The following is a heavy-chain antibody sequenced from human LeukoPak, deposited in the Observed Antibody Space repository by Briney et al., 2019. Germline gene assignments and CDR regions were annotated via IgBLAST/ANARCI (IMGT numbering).Heavy chain of an antibody. CDR2: ISYTGST. Sequence: TSETLSLTCTVSGDSISSYYWGWIRQPPGKGLEWIGCISYTGSTDYNPSLKSRVTISVDTSKNQFSLKLSSVTAADTAVYYCARDKSGGDYGGNSYWGQGTLVTVSS. CDR1: GDSISSYY. V-gene: IGHV4-59*12. CDR3: ARDKSGGDYGGNSY. D-gene: IGHD4-23*01. J-gene: IGHJ4*02.